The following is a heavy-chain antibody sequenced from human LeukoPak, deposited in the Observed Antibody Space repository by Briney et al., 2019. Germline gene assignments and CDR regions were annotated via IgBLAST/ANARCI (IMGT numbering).Heavy chain of an antibody. CDR3: ARGGGYCTNNVCPPWFDP. D-gene: IGHD2-8*01. V-gene: IGHV4-34*01. CDR1: GFTFSIHW. J-gene: IGHJ5*02. Sequence: GSLRLSCAASGFTFSIHWMTWIRQPPGKGLEWIGEINHSGSTHYSPSLKSRLSISVDPSKNQFSLKLSSVTAADTAVYYCARGGGYCTNNVCPPWFDPWGQGALVTVSS. CDR2: INHSGST.